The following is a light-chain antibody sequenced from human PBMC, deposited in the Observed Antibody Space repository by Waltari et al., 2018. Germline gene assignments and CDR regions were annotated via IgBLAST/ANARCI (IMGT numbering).Light chain of an antibody. V-gene: IGLV1-40*01. CDR3: QSFDSSLNAVL. Sequence: QSVLTQPPSVSGAPGQRVTISCTGSSSHIGAGYDVHWYQQFPGTAPKLLIYHNSNRPSGVPDRFSGSKPGTSASLAITGLLAEDEADYYCQSFDSSLNAVLFGGGTKLTVL. CDR1: SSHIGAGYD. CDR2: HNS. J-gene: IGLJ2*01.